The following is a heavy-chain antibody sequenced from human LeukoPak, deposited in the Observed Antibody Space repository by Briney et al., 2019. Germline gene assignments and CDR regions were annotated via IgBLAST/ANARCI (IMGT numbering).Heavy chain of an antibody. D-gene: IGHD3-22*01. V-gene: IGHV3-48*01. CDR1: GCIFSSYS. Sequence: GGSLRLSCAASGCIFSSYSMNWVRQAPGKGLEWVSYISSSSSTIYYADSVKGRFTISRDNAKNSLYLQMNSLRAEDTAVYYCARAVAYYYDSRSYFDYWGQGTLVTVSS. J-gene: IGHJ4*02. CDR3: ARAVAYYYDSRSYFDY. CDR2: ISSSSSTI.